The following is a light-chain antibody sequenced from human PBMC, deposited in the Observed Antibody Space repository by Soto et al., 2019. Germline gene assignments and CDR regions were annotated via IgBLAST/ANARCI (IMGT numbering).Light chain of an antibody. CDR3: LRDFYYPWK. CDR2: GSS. Sequence: QLARCASCVYQSVGRAATRARGESHDIRRDLAWFQQRPGKAPKILIYGSSDLQSCVPSRFSGSGTGTDSALPMIRLQHEDFATPFCLRDFYYPWKFGQGTKVDIK. V-gene: IGKV1-6*01. CDR1: HDIRRD. J-gene: IGKJ1*01.